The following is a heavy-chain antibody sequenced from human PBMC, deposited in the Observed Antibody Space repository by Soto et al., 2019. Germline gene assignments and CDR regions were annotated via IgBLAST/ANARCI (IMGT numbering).Heavy chain of an antibody. V-gene: IGHV4-61*01. J-gene: IGHJ6*02. D-gene: IGHD6-13*01. CDR2: IYYSGST. CDR1: GDSVSSNSYY. Sequence: QVQLQESGPRLVKPSETLSLTCTVSGDSVSSNSYYWSWIRQLPGKGLEFIGYIYYSGSTNYNPSLKSRVTISLDTSKNQFSLRLSSVTAADTAVYYCARAWKQPWGGMDVWGPGTTVTVSS. CDR3: ARAWKQPWGGMDV.